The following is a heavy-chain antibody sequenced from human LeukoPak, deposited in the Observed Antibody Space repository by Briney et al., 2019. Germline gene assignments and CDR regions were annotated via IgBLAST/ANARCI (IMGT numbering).Heavy chain of an antibody. D-gene: IGHD3-22*01. V-gene: IGHV1-18*01. Sequence: ASVKVSCKASGYTSTNYGISWVRQAPGQGLEWMGWISAYNGNTNYAQKLQGRVTMTTDTSTSTAYMELRSLRSDDTAVYYCARDYYDSSGYAEYFQHWGQGTLVTVSS. J-gene: IGHJ1*01. CDR2: ISAYNGNT. CDR3: ARDYYDSSGYAEYFQH. CDR1: GYTSTNYG.